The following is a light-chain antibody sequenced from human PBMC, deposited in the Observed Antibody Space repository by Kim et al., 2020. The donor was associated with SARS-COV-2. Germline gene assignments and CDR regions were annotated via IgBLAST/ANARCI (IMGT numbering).Light chain of an antibody. Sequence: EIMMTQSPATLSVSPGERATLSCRASQSISNNLAWYQQKLGQPPRLLIIGASTRATDIPARFSGSGSGTEFTLTISSLQPDDFAVYYCQHYDNWPVTFGGGTKVEIK. J-gene: IGKJ4*01. V-gene: IGKV3D-15*01. CDR3: QHYDNWPVT. CDR1: QSISNN. CDR2: GAS.